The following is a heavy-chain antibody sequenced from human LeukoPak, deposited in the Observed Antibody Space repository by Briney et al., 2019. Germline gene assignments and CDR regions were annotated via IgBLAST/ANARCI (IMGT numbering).Heavy chain of an antibody. V-gene: IGHV4-31*11. Sequence: PSQTLSLTCAVSGGSISSGGYSWSWIRQHPGKGLEWIGYIYYSGSTYYNPSLKSRVTISVDTSKNQFSLKLSSVTAADTAVYYCARDRCSSTSCYYDYWGQGTLVTVSS. D-gene: IGHD2-2*01. CDR3: ARDRCSSTSCYYDY. CDR1: GGSISSGGYS. J-gene: IGHJ4*02. CDR2: IYYSGST.